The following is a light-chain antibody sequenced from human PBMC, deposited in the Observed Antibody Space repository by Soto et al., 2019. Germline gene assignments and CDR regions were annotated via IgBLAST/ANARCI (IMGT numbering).Light chain of an antibody. J-gene: IGKJ3*01. Sequence: EVVLTQSPATLSVSPGVRATLSCRASQSVSINLAWYQQKPGQVPRLLIYGDSTRATGIPARFSGSGSGTEFTRTINGLQSEDFAVYYCQQYNDWSSFGPGSKVDF. CDR2: GDS. CDR1: QSVSIN. CDR3: QQYNDWSS. V-gene: IGKV3D-15*01.